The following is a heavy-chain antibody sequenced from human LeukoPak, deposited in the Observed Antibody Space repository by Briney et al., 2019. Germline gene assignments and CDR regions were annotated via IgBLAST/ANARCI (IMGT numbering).Heavy chain of an antibody. D-gene: IGHD5-18*01. J-gene: IGHJ5*02. V-gene: IGHV3-11*03. CDR2: LSTSSSFT. CDR3: ALGNTTMVNGVVPES. Sequence: AGGSLRLSCAASGFTFSDYYVSWIRQAPGKGLEWLSYLSTSSSFTYYADSVKGRFTISRDNAKNSLYLQMNSLRAEDTAVYYCALGNTTMVNGVVPESWGQGTLVTVSS. CDR1: GFTFSDYY.